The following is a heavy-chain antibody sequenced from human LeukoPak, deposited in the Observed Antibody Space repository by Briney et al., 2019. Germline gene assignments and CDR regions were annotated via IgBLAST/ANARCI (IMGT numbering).Heavy chain of an antibody. CDR3: VKDFWPARDGGGYYSPFEY. CDR2: ISANSDTT. CDR1: GFTFSNYA. Sequence: SGGSLRLSCAASGFTFSNYAMNWVRQAPGKGLEWVSGISANSDTTYYVDSVRGRFTISRDNSKNSVFLQMNSLRDADTAVYYCVKDFWPARDGGGYYSPFEYWGEGTLVTLSS. V-gene: IGHV3-23*01. D-gene: IGHD3-22*01. J-gene: IGHJ4*02.